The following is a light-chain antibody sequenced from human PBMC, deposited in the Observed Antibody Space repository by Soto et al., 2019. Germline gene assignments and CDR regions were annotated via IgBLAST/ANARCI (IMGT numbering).Light chain of an antibody. Sequence: IVMTQSPATVSVSTGESASLSCRASRTIGTNLGWYQQKPGQAPRLLISKTSTRATGVPARFSGSGAGPEFTLTITSLQAEDIAVYYCQQYADWPLTFGGGTKVDIK. CDR3: QQYADWPLT. CDR1: RTIGTN. CDR2: KTS. J-gene: IGKJ4*01. V-gene: IGKV3-15*01.